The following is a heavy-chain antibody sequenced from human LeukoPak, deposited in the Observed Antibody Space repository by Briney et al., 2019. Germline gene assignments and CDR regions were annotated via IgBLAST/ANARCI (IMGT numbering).Heavy chain of an antibody. Sequence: GGSLRLSCAASGFTFSSYGMHWVRQAPGKGLELVAFIRYDGSNKYYADSLKGRFTISRENSKSTLYLQMNSLRAEDTAVYYCAKDRPSYSSSGRLFDYWGQGTLVTVSS. CDR1: GFTFSSYG. V-gene: IGHV3-30*02. CDR3: AKDRPSYSSSGRLFDY. J-gene: IGHJ4*02. CDR2: IRYDGSNK. D-gene: IGHD6-13*01.